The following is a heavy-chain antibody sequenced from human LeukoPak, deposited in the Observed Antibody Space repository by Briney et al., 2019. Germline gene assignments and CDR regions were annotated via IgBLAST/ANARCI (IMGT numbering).Heavy chain of an antibody. D-gene: IGHD4-17*01. CDR3: ARDQMTTVTTFDY. CDR2: ISSSGSTI. J-gene: IGHJ4*02. V-gene: IGHV3-48*04. CDR1: GFTFSSYN. Sequence: GGSLRLSCAASGFTFSSYNLNWVRQAPGKGLEWVSYISSSGSTIYYADSVKGRFTISRDNAKNSLYLQMNSLRAEDTAVYYCARDQMTTVTTFDYWGQGTLVTVSS.